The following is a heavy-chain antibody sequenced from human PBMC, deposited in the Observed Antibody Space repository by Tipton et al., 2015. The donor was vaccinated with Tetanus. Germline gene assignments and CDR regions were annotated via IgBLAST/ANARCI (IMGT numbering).Heavy chain of an antibody. V-gene: IGHV4-39*01. Sequence: GLVKPSETLSLTCTVSGGSISSPNYYWGWIRQPPGKGMEWIGSVYYSGSTYYNPSLKSRVTLSVDTSSNQFSLKVTSVTAADTAVYYCARVFTRGYTYGTTFDYWGQGTLSPSPQ. D-gene: IGHD5-18*01. CDR1: GGSISSPNYY. J-gene: IGHJ4*02. CDR3: ARVFTRGYTYGTTFDY. CDR2: VYYSGST.